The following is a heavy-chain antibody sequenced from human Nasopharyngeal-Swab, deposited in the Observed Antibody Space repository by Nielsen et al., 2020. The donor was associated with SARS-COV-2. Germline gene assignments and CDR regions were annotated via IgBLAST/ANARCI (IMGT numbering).Heavy chain of an antibody. J-gene: IGHJ4*02. CDR3: ARMGGSGFDY. CDR2: IWYDGSNK. D-gene: IGHD3-10*01. V-gene: IGHV3-33*01. CDR1: GFTFSSYG. Sequence: GESLKISCAASGFTFSSYGMHWVRQAPGKGLEWVAVIWYDGSNKYYADSVKGRFTISRDNAKNSLYLQMNSLRAEDTAVYYCARMGGSGFDYWGQGTLVTVSS.